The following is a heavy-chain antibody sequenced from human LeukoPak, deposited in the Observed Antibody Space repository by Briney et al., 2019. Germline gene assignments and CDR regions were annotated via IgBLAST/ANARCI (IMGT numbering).Heavy chain of an antibody. J-gene: IGHJ4*02. Sequence: SEALSLTCTVSGGSISSYYWSWIRQPPGKGLEWIGYIYYSGSTNYNPSLKSRVTISVDTSKNQFSLKLSSVTAADTAVYYCARELWFGELSSYYFDYWGQGTLVTVSS. V-gene: IGHV4-59*01. CDR2: IYYSGST. CDR1: GGSISSYY. CDR3: ARELWFGELSSYYFDY. D-gene: IGHD3-10*01.